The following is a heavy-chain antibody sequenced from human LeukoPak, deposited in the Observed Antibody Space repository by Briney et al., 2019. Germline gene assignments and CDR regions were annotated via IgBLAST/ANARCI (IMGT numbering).Heavy chain of an antibody. Sequence: SETLSPTCTVSGGSISSYYWSWIRQPPGKGLEWIGYIYTSGSTNYNPSLKSRVTISVDTSKNQFSLKLSSVTAADTAVYYCARHLVADDAFDIWGQGTMVTVSS. J-gene: IGHJ3*02. V-gene: IGHV4-4*09. CDR3: ARHLVADDAFDI. D-gene: IGHD3-10*01. CDR2: IYTSGST. CDR1: GGSISSYY.